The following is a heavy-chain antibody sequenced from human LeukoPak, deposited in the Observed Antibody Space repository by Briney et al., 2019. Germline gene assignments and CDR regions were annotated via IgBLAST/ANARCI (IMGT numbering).Heavy chain of an antibody. J-gene: IGHJ4*02. CDR3: ARDSGYYSLPFDY. D-gene: IGHD3-22*01. CDR1: GGTFSSYA. Sequence: SVKVPYKASGGTFSSYAISWVRQAPGQGLEWMGGIIPIFGTANYAQKFQGRVTITADESTSTAYMELSSLRSEDTAVYYCARDSGYYSLPFDYWGQGTLVTVSS. V-gene: IGHV1-69*13. CDR2: IIPIFGTA.